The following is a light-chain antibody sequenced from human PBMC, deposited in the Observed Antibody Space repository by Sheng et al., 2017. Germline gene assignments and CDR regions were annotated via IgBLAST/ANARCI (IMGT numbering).Light chain of an antibody. CDR1: QTISTKY. CDR2: AAS. J-gene: IGKJ4*01. V-gene: IGKV3-20*01. CDR3: QQYGNSPRGT. Sequence: EIVLTQSPATLSLSPRERATLSCGASQTISTKYLAWYQQKPGQAPRLLIHAASTRATGIPERFSGSGSGTDFTLIISRLEPEDFAVYYCQQYGNSPRGTFGGGTKVEIK.